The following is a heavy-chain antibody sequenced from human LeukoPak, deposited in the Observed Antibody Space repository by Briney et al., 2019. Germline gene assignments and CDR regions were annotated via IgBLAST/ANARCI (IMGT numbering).Heavy chain of an antibody. Sequence: GGSLRLSCAASGFTFSSYSMSWVRQAPGKGLEWVSSISSSSSYIYYADSVKGRFTISRDNAKNSLYLQMNSLRAEDTAVYYCARAFMYSSSWDDYWGQGALVTVSS. CDR1: GFTFSSYS. CDR2: ISSSSSYI. CDR3: ARAFMYSSSWDDY. V-gene: IGHV3-21*01. D-gene: IGHD6-13*01. J-gene: IGHJ4*02.